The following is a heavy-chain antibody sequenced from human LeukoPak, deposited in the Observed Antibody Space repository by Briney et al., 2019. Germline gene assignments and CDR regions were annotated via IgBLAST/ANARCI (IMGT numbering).Heavy chain of an antibody. V-gene: IGHV4-39*01. CDR3: ARLRFDFWSGYTHPYFDY. CDR2: NYYSGTT. CDR1: GGSISSSSYS. D-gene: IGHD3-3*01. Sequence: SETLSLTCTVSGGSISSSSYSWGWIPQPPGKGLEWIGSNYYSGTTYYNPSLKSRVTISVDTSKSQFSLKPSSVAATDTAVYFCARLRFDFWSGYTHPYFDYWGQGTLVTVSS. J-gene: IGHJ4*02.